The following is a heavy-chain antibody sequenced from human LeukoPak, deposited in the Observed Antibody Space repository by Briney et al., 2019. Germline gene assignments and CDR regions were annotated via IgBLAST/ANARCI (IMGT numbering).Heavy chain of an antibody. D-gene: IGHD3-10*01. V-gene: IGHV3-23*01. J-gene: IGHJ4*02. CDR2: ISGSGDST. CDR3: AKSTTMIRGPHYFDY. Sequence: PGGSLRLSCAASGFTFSSYALSWVRQAPGKGLEWVSGISGSGDSTFSADSVKGRFTVSRNNSKNTLYLQMNSLRAEDTAVYYCAKSTTMIRGPHYFDYWGQGTLVTVSS. CDR1: GFTFSSYA.